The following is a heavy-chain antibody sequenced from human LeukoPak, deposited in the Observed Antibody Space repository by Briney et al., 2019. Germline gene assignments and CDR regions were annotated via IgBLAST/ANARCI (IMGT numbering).Heavy chain of an antibody. V-gene: IGHV1-2*06. CDR2: INPNSGGT. Sequence: ASVKVSCKASGNTFIDYYMHWVRQAPGQGLEWVGRINPNSGGTNYAQKFQGRVTMTIDTSINTSYMELNRLTSDDTAVYCCARDRLRLLEFGQDKPNWFDPWGQGTLVTVSS. D-gene: IGHD3-3*01. CDR3: ARDRLRLLEFGQDKPNWFDP. J-gene: IGHJ5*02. CDR1: GNTFIDYY.